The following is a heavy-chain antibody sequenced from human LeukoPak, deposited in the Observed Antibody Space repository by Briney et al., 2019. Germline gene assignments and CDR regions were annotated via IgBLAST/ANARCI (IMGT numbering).Heavy chain of an antibody. CDR3: ARDYGDYVLGNRYYYYMDV. J-gene: IGHJ6*03. Sequence: SETLSLTCTVSGGSISSYHWSWIRQPPGKGLEWIGYIYYSGSTNYNPSLKSRVTILVDTSKNQFSLKLSSVTAADTAVYFCARDYGDYVLGNRYYYYMDVWAKGPRSPSP. CDR1: GGSISSYH. CDR2: IYYSGST. D-gene: IGHD4-17*01. V-gene: IGHV4-59*01.